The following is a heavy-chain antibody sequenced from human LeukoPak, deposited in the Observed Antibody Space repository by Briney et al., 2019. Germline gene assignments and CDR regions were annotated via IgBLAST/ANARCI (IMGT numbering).Heavy chain of an antibody. J-gene: IGHJ5*02. CDR1: GGTFSSYA. Sequence: ASVKVSCKASGGTFSSYAISWVRQAPAQGLEWMGRIIPILGIANYAQKFQGRVTITADKSTSTAYMELSSMRSEDTAVYCCARDIFSGDGGGDCYSVFDPWGQGTVVTVSS. CDR2: IIPILGIA. D-gene: IGHD2-21*02. V-gene: IGHV1-69*04. CDR3: ARDIFSGDGGGDCYSVFDP.